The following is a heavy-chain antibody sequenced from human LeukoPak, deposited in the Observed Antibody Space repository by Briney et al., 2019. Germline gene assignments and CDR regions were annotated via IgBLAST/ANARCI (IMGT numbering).Heavy chain of an antibody. CDR2: INPNSGGT. Sequence: GASLKVSCKASGYTFTGYYMHWVRQAPGQGLEWMAWINPNSGGTYYAQNFHDRITMTSDTSISTAYMELSRLRSDDTAIYYCSRSNALYCSSASCLFDYWGQGTVVTVPS. CDR3: SRSNALYCSSASCLFDY. V-gene: IGHV1-2*02. D-gene: IGHD2-2*01. CDR1: GYTFTGYY. J-gene: IGHJ4*02.